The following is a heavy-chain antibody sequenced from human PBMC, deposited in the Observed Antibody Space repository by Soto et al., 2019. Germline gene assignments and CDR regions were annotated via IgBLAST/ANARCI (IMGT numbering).Heavy chain of an antibody. CDR2: ISAYNGNT. CDR1: GYTFTSYG. V-gene: IGHV1-18*01. D-gene: IGHD5-18*01. CDR3: ARGDPGYSYSLSYYYFDY. Sequence: GASVKVSCKASGYTFTSYGISWVRQAPGQGLEWMGWISAYNGNTNYAQKLQGRVTMTTDTSTSTAYMELRSLRSDDTAVYCCARGDPGYSYSLSYYYFDYWGQGTLVTVSS. J-gene: IGHJ4*02.